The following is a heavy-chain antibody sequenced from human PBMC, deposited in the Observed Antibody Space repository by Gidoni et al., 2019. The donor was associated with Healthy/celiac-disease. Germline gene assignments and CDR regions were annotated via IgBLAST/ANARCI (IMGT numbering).Heavy chain of an antibody. CDR3: TTGPPALWFGSERYYYYGMDV. J-gene: IGHJ6*02. CDR2: IKSKTDGGTT. V-gene: IGHV3-15*01. D-gene: IGHD3-10*01. CDR1: GFTFSNAW. Sequence: EVQLVESGRGLVKPGGSLRLSCAASGFTFSNAWLSWVRTAPGKGLEWVGRIKSKTDGGTTDYAAPVKGRFTISRDDSKNTLYLQMNSLKTEDTAVYYCTTGPPALWFGSERYYYYGMDVWGQGTTVTVSS.